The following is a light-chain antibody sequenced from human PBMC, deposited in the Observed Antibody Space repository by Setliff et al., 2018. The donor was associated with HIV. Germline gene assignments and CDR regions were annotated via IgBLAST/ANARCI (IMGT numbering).Light chain of an antibody. CDR1: SSDVGGYNY. Sequence: QSALTQPASVSGSPGQSITISCTGTSSDVGGYNYVSWYQQHPGKAPKLMTYDVSNRPSGISNRFSGSKSGNTASLTISGLQAEDEADYYCSSYTSSSTLYVFGTGTKVTV. CDR2: DVS. CDR3: SSYTSSSTLYV. J-gene: IGLJ1*01. V-gene: IGLV2-14*03.